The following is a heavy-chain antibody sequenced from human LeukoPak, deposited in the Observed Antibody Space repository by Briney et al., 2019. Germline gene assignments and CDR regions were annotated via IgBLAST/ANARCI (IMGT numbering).Heavy chain of an antibody. CDR2: TNPNSGGT. J-gene: IGHJ4*02. CDR3: ARGPRRLLAATRGAFDY. V-gene: IGHV1-2*02. CDR1: GYTFTGYY. D-gene: IGHD2-15*01. Sequence: ASVKVSCKASGYTFTGYYMHWVRQAPGQGLEWMGWTNPNSGGTNYAQKFQGRVTMTRDTSISTAYMELSRLKSDDTAVYYCARGPRRLLAATRGAFDYWGQGTLVTVSS.